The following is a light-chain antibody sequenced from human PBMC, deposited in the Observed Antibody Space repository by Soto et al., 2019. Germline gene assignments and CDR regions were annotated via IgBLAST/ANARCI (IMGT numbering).Light chain of an antibody. CDR3: SAFTTSSTLV. Sequence: QSALTQPASVSGSPGQSITISCTGTSSDVGAYNFVSWYQQHPGKAPKLIIYEVSNRPSGVSIRFSGSKSGNTASLIISGLQSEDEADYYCSAFTTSSTLVFSGGTKLTVL. CDR2: EVS. CDR1: SSDVGAYNF. J-gene: IGLJ3*02. V-gene: IGLV2-14*01.